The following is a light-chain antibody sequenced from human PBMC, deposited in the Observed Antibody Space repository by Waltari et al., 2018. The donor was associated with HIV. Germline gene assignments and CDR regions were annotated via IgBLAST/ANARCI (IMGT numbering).Light chain of an antibody. Sequence: DIVMTQTPDSLIVSPGERASIHCRPNQSLLYSPNNKNFLVWYQQKPGQPPKLLIYWASSRESGVPARFSGSGSGTNFTLTISSLQPEDVATYFCQQYFSTPWTFGQGTKV. CDR2: WAS. V-gene: IGKV4-1*01. CDR1: QSLLYSPNNKNF. J-gene: IGKJ1*01. CDR3: QQYFSTPWT.